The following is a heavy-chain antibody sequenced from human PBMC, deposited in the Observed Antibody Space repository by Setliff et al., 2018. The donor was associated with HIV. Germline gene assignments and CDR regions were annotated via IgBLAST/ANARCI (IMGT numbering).Heavy chain of an antibody. D-gene: IGHD3-10*01. V-gene: IGHV4-39*01. J-gene: IGHJ4*02. CDR2: MYYRGTT. Sequence: SETLSLTCTVSGGSIISSSYYWGWIRLPPGKGLEWIGSMYYRGTTYNNPSLKSRVTFSADTSKSQFSLNLNSVTATDTAVYFCARQGLTMNPGVPAPILYFFDYWGQGILVTVSS. CDR3: ARQGLTMNPGVPAPILYFFDY. CDR1: GGSIISSSYY.